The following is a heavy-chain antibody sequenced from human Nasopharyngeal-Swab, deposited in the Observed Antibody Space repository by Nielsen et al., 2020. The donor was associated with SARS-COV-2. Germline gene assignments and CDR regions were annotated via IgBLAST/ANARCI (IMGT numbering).Heavy chain of an antibody. CDR2: NNPSGTST. J-gene: IGHJ4*02. Sequence: APVKVSCKAPGYIFHYHLIHWVRQAPGQGLEWMGINNPSGTSTTHAQRFQGRVTMTRDTSTSTVHMELSSLRSGDTAVYYCARAAIDQHFDLWGPGTLVTVSS. CDR1: GYIFHYHL. V-gene: IGHV1-46*02. CDR3: ARAAIDQHFDL. D-gene: IGHD5-24*01.